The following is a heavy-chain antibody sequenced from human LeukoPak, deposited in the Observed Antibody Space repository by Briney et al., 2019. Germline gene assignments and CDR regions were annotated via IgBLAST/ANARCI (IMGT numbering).Heavy chain of an antibody. CDR3: AIVWVEGHWFDP. CDR1: GYTFTGYY. CDR2: INPNSGGT. D-gene: IGHD1-26*01. J-gene: IGHJ5*02. Sequence: ASVKVSCKASGYTFTGYYMHWVRQAPGPGLEWMGWINPNSGGTNYAQKFQGRVTMTRDTSISTAYMELTRLRSDDTAVYYCAIVWVEGHWFDPWGQGTLVTVSS. V-gene: IGHV1-2*02.